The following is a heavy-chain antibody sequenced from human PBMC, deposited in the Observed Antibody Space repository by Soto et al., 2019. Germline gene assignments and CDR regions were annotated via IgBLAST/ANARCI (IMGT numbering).Heavy chain of an antibody. CDR1: GGSFGGYY. CDR3: ARGMRQWLVRGWFDP. J-gene: IGHJ5*02. V-gene: IGHV4-34*01. CDR2: INHSGST. D-gene: IGHD6-19*01. Sequence: PSETLSLTCAVYGGSFGGYYWSCIRQPPGKGLEWIGEINHSGSTNYNPSLKSRVTISVDTSKNQFSLKLSSVTAADTAVYYCARGMRQWLVRGWFDPWGQGTLVTVST.